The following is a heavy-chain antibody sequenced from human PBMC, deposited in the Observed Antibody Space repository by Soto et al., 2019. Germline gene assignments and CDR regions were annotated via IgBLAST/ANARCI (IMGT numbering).Heavy chain of an antibody. V-gene: IGHV3-21*01. J-gene: IGHJ4*02. CDR3: ARANSSAWSPVPFDY. CDR1: GFTFSSYT. D-gene: IGHD6-19*01. CDR2: ISSSSTYI. Sequence: EVQLVESGGGLVKPGGSLRLSCAASGFTFSSYTVNWVRQAPGKGLEWVSSISSSSTYIYYADSVKGRFTISRDNAKNSLYLQMNSLRDEDTDVYYCARANSSAWSPVPFDYWGQGTLVTVSS.